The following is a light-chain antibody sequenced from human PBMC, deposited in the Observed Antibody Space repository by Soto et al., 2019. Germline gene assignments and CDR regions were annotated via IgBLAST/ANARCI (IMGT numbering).Light chain of an antibody. CDR1: QSLLHSNGYNY. CDR3: MQALQAPT. Sequence: MTQSPLFLPVTPGEPASISCRSSQSLLHSNGYNYLDWYLQKPGQSPQLLIYLGSNRASGVPDRFSGSGSGTDFTLKISRVEAEDVGVYYCMQALQAPTFGQGTKVDIK. V-gene: IGKV2-28*01. CDR2: LGS. J-gene: IGKJ1*01.